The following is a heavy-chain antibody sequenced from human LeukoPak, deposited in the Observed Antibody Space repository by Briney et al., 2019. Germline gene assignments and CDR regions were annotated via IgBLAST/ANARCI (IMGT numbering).Heavy chain of an antibody. V-gene: IGHV3-23*01. CDR3: AKDTYYYDSSGYYPFDY. CDR2: ISGSGGST. D-gene: IGHD3-22*01. CDR1: EFPFSSYA. J-gene: IGHJ4*02. Sequence: PRASLPLSCPASEFPFSSYAMSWVRQAPGKGLEWVSAISGSGGSTYYTDSMKGRFTISRDNSKNTVYLQMNSMRAEDTGRYYCAKDTYYYDSSGYYPFDYCGQGTLVTVSS.